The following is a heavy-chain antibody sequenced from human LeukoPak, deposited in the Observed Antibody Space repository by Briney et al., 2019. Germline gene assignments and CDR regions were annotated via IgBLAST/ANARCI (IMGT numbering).Heavy chain of an antibody. CDR3: AKSKQGVGGEVLYY. Sequence: GGSLRLSCAASGFTFDDYAMHWVRQAPGKGLEWVSLISGDGGSTYYADSVKGRFTISRDNSKNSLYLQMNSLRTKDTALYYCAKSKQGVGGEVLYYLGQGNPGPV. CDR2: ISGDGGST. CDR1: GFTFDDYA. J-gene: IGHJ4*02. D-gene: IGHD3-16*01. V-gene: IGHV3-43*02.